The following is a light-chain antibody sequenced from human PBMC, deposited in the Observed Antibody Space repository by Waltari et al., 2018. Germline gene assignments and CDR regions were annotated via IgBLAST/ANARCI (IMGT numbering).Light chain of an antibody. CDR1: QSVLYNSNNQNY. Sequence: DIVMTQSPDSLSVSLGARATINSTSGQSVLYNSNNQNYLAWYQQKPGQPPKLLISWASTRESGVPDRFSGSGSGTDFTLTISSLQAEDVAVYYCQQYYSARTFGQGTKVEIK. J-gene: IGKJ1*01. CDR3: QQYYSART. CDR2: WAS. V-gene: IGKV4-1*01.